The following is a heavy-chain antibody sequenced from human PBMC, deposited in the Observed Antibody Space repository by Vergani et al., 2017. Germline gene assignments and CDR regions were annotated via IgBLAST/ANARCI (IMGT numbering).Heavy chain of an antibody. Sequence: QVQLVESGGGVVQPGRSLRLSCAASGFTFSSYGMHWVRQAPGKGLEWVAVIWYDGSNKYYADSVKVRFTISRDNSKNTLYLQMNSLRAEDTAVYYCARSRGTFDYWGQGTLVTVSS. J-gene: IGHJ4*02. D-gene: IGHD1-26*01. V-gene: IGHV3-33*01. CDR3: ARSRGTFDY. CDR1: GFTFSSYG. CDR2: IWYDGSNK.